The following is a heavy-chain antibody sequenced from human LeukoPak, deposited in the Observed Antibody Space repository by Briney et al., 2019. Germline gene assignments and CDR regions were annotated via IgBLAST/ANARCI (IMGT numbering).Heavy chain of an antibody. CDR1: GGSINNYY. Sequence: SETLSLTCTVSGGSINNYYWSWIRQPPGMGLEWIGYIYYSGSTNYNPSLKSRVTISVDTSKKQFSLNLSSVTAADTAVYYCASLSGYQYYYGMDVWGQGTTVTVSS. D-gene: IGHD3-3*01. J-gene: IGHJ6*02. V-gene: IGHV4-59*01. CDR2: IYYSGST. CDR3: ASLSGYQYYYGMDV.